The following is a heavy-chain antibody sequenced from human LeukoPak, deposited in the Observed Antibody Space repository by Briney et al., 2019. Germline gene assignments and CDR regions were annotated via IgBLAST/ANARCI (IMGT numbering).Heavy chain of an antibody. Sequence: PGGSLRLSCAASGFTFSSYGMSWVRKAPGKGLEWVSAISGSGGSTYYADSVKGRFTISRDNSKNTLYLQMNSLRAEDTAVYYCAKATGYSGYDRGWTKVSMYYFDYWGQGTLVTVSS. CDR3: AKATGYSGYDRGWTKVSMYYFDY. J-gene: IGHJ4*02. V-gene: IGHV3-23*01. D-gene: IGHD5-12*01. CDR1: GFTFSSYG. CDR2: ISGSGGST.